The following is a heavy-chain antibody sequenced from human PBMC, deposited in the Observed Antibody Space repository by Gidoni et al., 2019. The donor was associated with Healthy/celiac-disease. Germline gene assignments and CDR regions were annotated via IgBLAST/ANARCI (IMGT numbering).Heavy chain of an antibody. CDR3: ARDHLLFCPGGVCYPNWFDP. V-gene: IGHV1-69*01. CDR1: GGTFSSYA. Sequence: QVQLVQSGAEVKKPGSAVKVSCKASGGTFSSYAISWVRQAPGQGLEWMGGIITIFGTANYAQKFQGGATITADESTGTAYMELSSLRSEDTAVYYCARDHLLFCPGGVCYPNWFDPWGQGTLVTVSS. D-gene: IGHD2-8*02. J-gene: IGHJ5*02. CDR2: IITIFGTA.